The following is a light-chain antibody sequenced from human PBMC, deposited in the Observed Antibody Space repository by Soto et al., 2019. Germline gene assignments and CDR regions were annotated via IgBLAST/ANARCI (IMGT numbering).Light chain of an antibody. V-gene: IGKV1-33*01. CDR1: QGISNH. CDR2: DAS. Sequence: DIQMTQSPSSLSASVGDRVTITCQASQGISNHLNWYQQKAGKAPKVLIYDASNLETGVPSRFSGSGSGTDFTFPISGLEPEDVSTYYCHQYGNLPPYTFGQGTKLEIK. J-gene: IGKJ2*01. CDR3: HQYGNLPPYT.